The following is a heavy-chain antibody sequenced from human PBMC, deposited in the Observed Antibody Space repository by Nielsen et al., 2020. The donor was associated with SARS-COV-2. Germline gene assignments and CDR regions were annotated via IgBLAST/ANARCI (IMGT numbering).Heavy chain of an antibody. V-gene: IGHV3-11*05. D-gene: IGHD5-24*01. CDR1: GFTFSDYY. CDR3: AREGRDLPLDY. J-gene: IGHJ4*02. CDR2: IRSGSTYT. Sequence: GGSLRLSCAASGFTFSDYYMSWIHQAPGKGLEWISYIRSGSTYTNYADSVKGRFTISRDDAKNSLYLQMNSLRAEDTAVYYCAREGRDLPLDYWGQGVLVTVSS.